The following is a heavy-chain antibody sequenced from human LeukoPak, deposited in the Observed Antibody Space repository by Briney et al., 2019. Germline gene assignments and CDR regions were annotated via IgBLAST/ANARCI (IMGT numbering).Heavy chain of an antibody. CDR1: XXXXSXXS. CDR3: ARVGGWELLPDY. V-gene: IGHV3-21*01. D-gene: IGHD1-26*01. Sequence: XLXLSCAXXXXXXSXXSMXXXRXXXXXXXXXXSSISSSSSYIYYADSVKGRFTISRDNAKNSLYLQMNSLRAEDTAVYYCARVGGWELLPDYWGQGTLVTVSS. CDR2: ISSSSSYI. J-gene: IGHJ4*02.